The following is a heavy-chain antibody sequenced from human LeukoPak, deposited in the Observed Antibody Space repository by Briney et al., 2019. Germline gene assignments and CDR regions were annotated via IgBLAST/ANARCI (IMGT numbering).Heavy chain of an antibody. CDR3: ARIHNYYYDSSGPFDY. J-gene: IGHJ4*02. D-gene: IGHD3-22*01. CDR1: GFSLSTSGMC. V-gene: IGHV2-70*01. Sequence: ESGPTLVKPTQTLTLTCTFSGFSLSTSGMCVSWIRQPPGKALEWLALIDWDDDKYYSTSLKTRLTISKDTSKNQVVLTMTNMDPVDTATYYCARIHNYYYDSSGPFDYWGQGTLVTVSS. CDR2: IDWDDDK.